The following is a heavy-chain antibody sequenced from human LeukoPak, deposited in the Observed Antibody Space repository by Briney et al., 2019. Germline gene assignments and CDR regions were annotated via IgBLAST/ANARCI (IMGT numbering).Heavy chain of an antibody. CDR3: ARDRTIFGVVIMDLDY. Sequence: AAVRVSCKASGYTFTRYGSSWVRQAPGQGGERMGWISAYNVNTHYAQKLQGRVTMTTDTSTSTAYMGLRSLSSDATAVYYCARDRTIFGVVIMDLDYWGQGTLVTVSS. D-gene: IGHD3-3*01. J-gene: IGHJ4*02. V-gene: IGHV1-18*01. CDR2: ISAYNVNT. CDR1: GYTFTRYG.